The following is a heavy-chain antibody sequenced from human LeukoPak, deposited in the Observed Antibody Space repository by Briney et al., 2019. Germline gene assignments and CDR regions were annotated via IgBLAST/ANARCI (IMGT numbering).Heavy chain of an antibody. J-gene: IGHJ4*02. CDR2: INGDGATT. V-gene: IGHV3-74*01. CDR3: TRGGEEPFDY. Sequence: GGSLRLSCAASGFTFTSFWMRWVRQAPGKGPVWVSRINGDGATTTYADSVEGRFTISRDENTLYLQMNHLRVDDTAVYYCTRGGEEPFDYWGQGPLVTVSP. CDR1: GFTFTSFW. D-gene: IGHD3-10*01.